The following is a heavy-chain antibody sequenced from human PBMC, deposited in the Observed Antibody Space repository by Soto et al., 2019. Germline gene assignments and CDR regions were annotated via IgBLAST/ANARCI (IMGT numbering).Heavy chain of an antibody. CDR3: ARSQLELLPDINYYYGMDV. Sequence: SETLSLTCTVSGGSISSGDYYWSWIRQPPGKGLEWIGYIYYSGSTYYNPSLKSRVTISVDTSKNQFSLKLSSVTAADTAVYYCARSQLELLPDINYYYGMDVWGQGTTVTVSS. D-gene: IGHD1-7*01. CDR1: GGSISSGDYY. J-gene: IGHJ6*02. CDR2: IYYSGST. V-gene: IGHV4-30-4*01.